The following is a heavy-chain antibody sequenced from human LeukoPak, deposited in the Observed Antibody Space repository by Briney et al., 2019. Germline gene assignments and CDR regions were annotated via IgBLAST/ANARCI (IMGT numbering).Heavy chain of an antibody. J-gene: IGHJ6*03. V-gene: IGHV3-21*01. CDR1: GFTFSSYS. D-gene: IGHD1-26*01. Sequence: PGGSLRLSCAASGFTFSSYSMNWVRQAPGKGLEWVSSISSSSSYIYYADSVKGRFTISRDNAKNSLYLQMNSLRAEDTAVYYCARVPIGVGANLYYYYYYMDVWGKGTMVTVSS. CDR2: ISSSSSYI. CDR3: ARVPIGVGANLYYYYYYMDV.